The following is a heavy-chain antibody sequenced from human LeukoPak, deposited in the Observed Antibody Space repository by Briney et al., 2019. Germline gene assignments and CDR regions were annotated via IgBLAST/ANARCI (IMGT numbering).Heavy chain of an antibody. D-gene: IGHD6-19*01. J-gene: IGHJ4*02. CDR3: ARQPTLIRGAVAFIFDC. CDR1: GGLITTLIPY. V-gene: IGHV4-39*01. Sequence: PSQTLSLTWSVAGGLITTLIPYWDWILETPVKGLEGIASIFYNGITHYNSSPESRVTISVDTSPNQFSRRLRSVIPADTPVYYCARQPTLIRGAVAFIFDCWGRGALVTVSS. CDR2: IFYNGIT.